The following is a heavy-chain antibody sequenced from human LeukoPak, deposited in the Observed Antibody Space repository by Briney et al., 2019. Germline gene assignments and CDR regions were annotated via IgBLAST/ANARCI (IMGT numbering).Heavy chain of an antibody. V-gene: IGHV4-34*01. J-gene: IGHJ4*02. CDR3: ARGGEYCSSTSRYTIGFDY. CDR1: GGSFSGYY. CDR2: INHSGST. Sequence: SETLSLTCAVYGGSFSGYYWSWIRQPPGKGLEWIGEINHSGSTNYNPSLKSRVTISVDTSKNQFSLKLSSVTAADTAVYYCARGGEYCSSTSRYTIGFDYWGQGTLVTVSS. D-gene: IGHD2-2*02.